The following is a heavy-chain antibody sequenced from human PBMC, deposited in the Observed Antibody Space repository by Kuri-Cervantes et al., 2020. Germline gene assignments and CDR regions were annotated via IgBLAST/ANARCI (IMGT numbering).Heavy chain of an antibody. CDR3: ATDVGYCSGGSCSLGGWFDY. CDR2: IIPIFGTA. CDR1: GYTFTSYA. D-gene: IGHD2-15*01. Sequence: SVKVSCKASGYTFTSYAMSWVRQAPGQGLEWMGGIIPIFGTANYAQKFQGRVTITADESTSTAYMELSSLRSEDTAVYYCATDVGYCSGGSCSLGGWFDYWGQGTLVTVSS. J-gene: IGHJ4*02. V-gene: IGHV1-69*13.